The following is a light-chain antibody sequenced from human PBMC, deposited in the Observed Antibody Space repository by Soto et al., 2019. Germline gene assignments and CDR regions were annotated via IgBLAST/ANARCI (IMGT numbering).Light chain of an antibody. J-gene: IGLJ1*01. CDR3: CSYAGSYAYV. V-gene: IGLV2-11*01. Sequence: QSALTQPRSVSGSPGQSVTISCTGTSSEVGGYNYVSWYQQHPGKAPKLMIYDVSKSPSGGPDRFSGSNSGNTASLTISGLLAEDEADYYCCSYAGSYAYVFGTGTKLTVL. CDR1: SSEVGGYNY. CDR2: DVS.